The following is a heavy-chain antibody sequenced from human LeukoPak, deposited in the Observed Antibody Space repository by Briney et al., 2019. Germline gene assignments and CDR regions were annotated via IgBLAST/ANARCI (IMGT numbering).Heavy chain of an antibody. D-gene: IGHD2-21*01. Sequence: ASAKVSCKASGYTFTSYYMHWVRQAPGQGLEWMGIINPSGGSTSYAQKFQGRVTMTRDTSTSTVYMELSSLRSEDTAVYYCARESYCGGDCYPHFDYWGQGTLVTVSS. CDR3: ARESYCGGDCYPHFDY. CDR2: INPSGGST. CDR1: GYTFTSYY. V-gene: IGHV1-46*01. J-gene: IGHJ4*02.